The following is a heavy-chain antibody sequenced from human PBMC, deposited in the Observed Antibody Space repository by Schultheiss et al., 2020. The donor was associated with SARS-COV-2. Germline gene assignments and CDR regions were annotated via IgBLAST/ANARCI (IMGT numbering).Heavy chain of an antibody. D-gene: IGHD6-13*01. CDR1: GFTFSSYD. CDR2: ISYDGSNK. CDR3: ARDGRLYSSTPKGYGMDV. V-gene: IGHV3-30*07. Sequence: GGSLRLSCAASGFTFSSYDMHWVRQAPGKGLEWVAVISYDGSNKYYADSVKGRFTISRDNAKNSLYLQMNSLRAEDTAVYYCARDGRLYSSTPKGYGMDVWGQGTTVTVSS. J-gene: IGHJ6*02.